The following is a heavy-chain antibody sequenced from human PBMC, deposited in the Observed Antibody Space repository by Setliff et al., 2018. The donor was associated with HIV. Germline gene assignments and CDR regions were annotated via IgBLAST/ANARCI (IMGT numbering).Heavy chain of an antibody. J-gene: IGHJ5*02. CDR1: GYSFTDYY. Sequence: ASVKVSCKASGYSFTDYYIHWVRQAPGQGLEWMGWINPKSDGTNYAQKFQGWITMTRDTSISTAYMELSRLRSDDTAVYYCARDVINSDSSSWYSVNWFDPWGQGTLVTVSS. V-gene: IGHV1-2*04. CDR2: INPKSDGT. D-gene: IGHD6-13*01. CDR3: ARDVINSDSSSWYSVNWFDP.